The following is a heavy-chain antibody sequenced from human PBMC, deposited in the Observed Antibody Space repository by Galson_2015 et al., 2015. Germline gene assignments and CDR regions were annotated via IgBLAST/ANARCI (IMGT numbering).Heavy chain of an antibody. V-gene: IGHV3-23*01. J-gene: IGHJ3*02. CDR2: ISRSGGST. D-gene: IGHD3-10*01. CDR1: GFTFSYYA. CDR3: AKDRAFRVVTMDDAFEI. Sequence: SLRLSCAVSGFTFSYYAMNWVRQAPGKGLEWVSTISRSGGSTYYADSVKGRFTISRDDSRNTLYLQMNSLRAEDTAAYYCAKDRAFRVVTMDDAFEIWGQGTMVTVSS.